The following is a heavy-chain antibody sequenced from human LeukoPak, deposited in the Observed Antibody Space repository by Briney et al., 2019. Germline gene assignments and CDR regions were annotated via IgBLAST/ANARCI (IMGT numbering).Heavy chain of an antibody. CDR3: AKGTDGFGELLNTYDH. D-gene: IGHD3-10*01. Sequence: GGSLRLSCAASGFTFSSYSMNWVRQAPGKGLEWVSSISSSSSYIYYADSVKGRFTISRDNSKNTLYLQMNSLRAEDTAVYYCAKGTDGFGELLNTYDHWGQGTLVTVSS. V-gene: IGHV3-21*04. J-gene: IGHJ4*02. CDR2: ISSSSSYI. CDR1: GFTFSSYS.